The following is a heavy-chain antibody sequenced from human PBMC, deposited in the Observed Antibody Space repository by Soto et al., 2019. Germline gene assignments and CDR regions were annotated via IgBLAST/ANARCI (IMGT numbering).Heavy chain of an antibody. Sequence: EVQLVQSGAEVKKPGESLRISCKGSGYSFTSYWISWVRQMPGKGLEWMGRIDPSDSYTNYSPSFQGHVTISADKSISTAYLQWSSLKASDTAMYYCARLTYYYDSSGSYYFDYWGQGTLVTVSS. J-gene: IGHJ4*02. CDR2: IDPSDSYT. D-gene: IGHD3-22*01. V-gene: IGHV5-10-1*03. CDR1: GYSFTSYW. CDR3: ARLTYYYDSSGSYYFDY.